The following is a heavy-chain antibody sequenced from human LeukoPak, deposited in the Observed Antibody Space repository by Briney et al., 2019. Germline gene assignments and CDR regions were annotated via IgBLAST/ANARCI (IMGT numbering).Heavy chain of an antibody. V-gene: IGHV4-59*08. CDR3: ARGNYTAMVPFDY. D-gene: IGHD5-18*01. J-gene: IGHJ4*02. CDR2: IYYSGST. CDR1: GGSISTYY. Sequence: SETLSLTCTVSGGSISTYYWSWIRQPPGKGLEWIGYIYYSGSTYYNPSLKSRVTISVDTSKNQFSLKLSSVTAADTAVYYCARGNYTAMVPFDYWGQGTLVTVSS.